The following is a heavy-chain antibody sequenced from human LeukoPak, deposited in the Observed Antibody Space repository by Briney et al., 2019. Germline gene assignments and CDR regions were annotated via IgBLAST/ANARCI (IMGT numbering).Heavy chain of an antibody. D-gene: IGHD3-3*01. V-gene: IGHV4-39*01. CDR3: ARLGAGPTYYDFWSGYSSFYFDY. CDR2: IHYSGNT. CDR1: GDSINSGNSH. Sequence: SQTLSLTCTVSGDSINSGNSHWTWIRQPPGKGLEWIGGIHYSGNTYYNPSLKSRVTISVDTSKNQFSLKLSSVTAADTAVYYCARLGAGPTYYDFWSGYSSFYFDYWGQGTLVTVSS. J-gene: IGHJ4*02.